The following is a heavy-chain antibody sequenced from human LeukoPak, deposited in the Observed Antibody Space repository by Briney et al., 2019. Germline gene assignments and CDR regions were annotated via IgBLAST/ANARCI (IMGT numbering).Heavy chain of an antibody. D-gene: IGHD3-10*01. V-gene: IGHV3-30*04. CDR1: GFTFSTYT. Sequence: GRSLRLSCAASGFTFSTYTMHRVRQAPGKGLEWVAVITYDGSLKYYADSVKGRFTISRDNSKNTVFLQMNSLRAEDTAVYYCARGDYYGSGSYWYYFDYWGQGTLVTVSS. CDR2: ITYDGSLK. CDR3: ARGDYYGSGSYWYYFDY. J-gene: IGHJ4*02.